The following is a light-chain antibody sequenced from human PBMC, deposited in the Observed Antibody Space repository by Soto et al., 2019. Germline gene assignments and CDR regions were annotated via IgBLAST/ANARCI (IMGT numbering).Light chain of an antibody. CDR2: RAS. J-gene: IGKJ5*01. Sequence: EIVITQSPAILSVSPGEGATLSCRASQSVNSNLAWYRHKPGQAPRLLIYRASTRAAGLPDRFSGSGSGTEFTLTISSLQSEDFAVYYCQQYHKWSITFGQGTRLEIK. V-gene: IGKV3-15*01. CDR3: QQYHKWSIT. CDR1: QSVNSN.